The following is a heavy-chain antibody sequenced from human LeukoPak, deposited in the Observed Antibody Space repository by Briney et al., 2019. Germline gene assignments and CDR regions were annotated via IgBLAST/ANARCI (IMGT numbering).Heavy chain of an antibody. CDR3: ARLLDNDSSGDPDTFDM. J-gene: IGHJ3*02. CDR1: GGSISSHY. Sequence: SETLSLTCTVSGGSISSHYWSWIRQPPGKGLEWLGFIHYSGRTRYNPSLHSRVTISADTSKNHLSLKLTSVTAADTAVYYCARLLDNDSSGDPDTFDMWGQGIMVTVSS. CDR2: IHYSGRT. D-gene: IGHD3-22*01. V-gene: IGHV4-59*11.